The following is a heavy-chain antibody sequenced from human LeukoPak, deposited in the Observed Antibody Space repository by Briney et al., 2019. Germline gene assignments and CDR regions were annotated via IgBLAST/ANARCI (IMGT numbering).Heavy chain of an antibody. D-gene: IGHD1-26*01. Sequence: GGSLRLSCVASGFTFSSYAMTWVRQAPGKGLEWVSAISGSGGTTYYADSVKGRFTVSRDNAKNTLYLQMNSLRADDTAVYYCARAVGGSSDYWGQGTLVTVSS. CDR3: ARAVGGSSDY. J-gene: IGHJ4*02. CDR2: ISGSGGTT. V-gene: IGHV3-23*01. CDR1: GFTFSSYA.